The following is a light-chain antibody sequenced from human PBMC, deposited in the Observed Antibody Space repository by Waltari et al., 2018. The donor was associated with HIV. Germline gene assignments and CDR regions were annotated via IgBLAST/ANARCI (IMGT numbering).Light chain of an antibody. CDR3: QSYDSSLSGSV. CDR1: SSNIGAGYD. V-gene: IGLV1-40*01. Sequence: QSVLTQPHSVSGAPGQRVTISCTGSSSNIGAGYDVHWYQQLPGTAPKLLIYGNSNRPSGVPDRFSGSKSVTSASLATTGLQAEDEADYYCQSYDSSLSGSVFGGGTKLTVL. J-gene: IGLJ2*01. CDR2: GNS.